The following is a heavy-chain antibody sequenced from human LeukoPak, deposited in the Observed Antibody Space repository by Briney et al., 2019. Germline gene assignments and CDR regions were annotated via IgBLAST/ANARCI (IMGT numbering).Heavy chain of an antibody. CDR3: AKRSTIAVAGTLDY. CDR1: GFTFSSYA. Sequence: GGSLRLSCAASGFTFSSYAMSWVRQAPGKGLEWVSAISGSGGSTYYADSVKGRFTISRDNSKNTLYLQMNSLRAEDTAVYYCAKRSTIAVAGTLDYWGQGTLVTVSS. CDR2: ISGSGGST. J-gene: IGHJ4*02. D-gene: IGHD6-19*01. V-gene: IGHV3-23*01.